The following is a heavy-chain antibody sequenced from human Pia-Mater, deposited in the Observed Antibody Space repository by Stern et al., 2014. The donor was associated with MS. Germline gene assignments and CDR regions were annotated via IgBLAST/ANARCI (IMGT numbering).Heavy chain of an antibody. V-gene: IGHV3-33*01. D-gene: IGHD1-26*01. CDR3: ARGGGSWGYFDY. CDR1: GFTFSSYG. Sequence: DQLVESGGGVVQPGRSLRLSCAASGFTFSSYGMHWVRQAPGKGLEWVAVILYEGSNKYYADSGKGRFTISRDNSKNTLYLQMNSLRAEDTAVYYCARGGGSWGYFDYWGQGTLVTVSS. J-gene: IGHJ4*02. CDR2: ILYEGSNK.